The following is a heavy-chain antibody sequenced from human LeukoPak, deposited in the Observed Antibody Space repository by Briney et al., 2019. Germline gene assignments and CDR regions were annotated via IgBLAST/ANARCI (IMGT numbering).Heavy chain of an antibody. Sequence: PGGSLRLSCAASGFTFSSYAMHWVRQAPGKGLEWVAVISYDGSNKYYAGSVKGRFTISRDNSKNTLYLQMNSLRAEDMAVYYCARAGDYCSGGSCYSDWFDPWGQGTLVTVSS. V-gene: IGHV3-30-3*01. CDR3: ARAGDYCSGGSCYSDWFDP. D-gene: IGHD2-15*01. CDR1: GFTFSSYA. CDR2: ISYDGSNK. J-gene: IGHJ5*02.